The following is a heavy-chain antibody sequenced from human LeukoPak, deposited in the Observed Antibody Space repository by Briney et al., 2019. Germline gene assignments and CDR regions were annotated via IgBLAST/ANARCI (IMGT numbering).Heavy chain of an antibody. Sequence: SETLSLTCTVSGASISTSEYYWGWIRQPPGKGLEWIGTIYYSGSTYYNPSLKSRVTISVDTSKNEFSLKLSSVTAADTAVYYCARDWHSGSYFGGYFDYWGQGALVTVSS. J-gene: IGHJ4*02. V-gene: IGHV4-39*02. CDR2: IYYSGST. CDR3: ARDWHSGSYFGGYFDY. D-gene: IGHD1-26*01. CDR1: GASISTSEYY.